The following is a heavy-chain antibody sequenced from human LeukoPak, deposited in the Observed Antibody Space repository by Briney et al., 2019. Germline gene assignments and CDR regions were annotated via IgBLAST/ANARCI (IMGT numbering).Heavy chain of an antibody. CDR3: ASYSYYYDSSGYFDY. D-gene: IGHD3-22*01. V-gene: IGHV4-59*01. J-gene: IGHJ4*02. CDR2: IYYCGST. Sequence: SETLSLTCTVSGGSISSYYWSWIRQPPGKGLEWVGYIYYCGSTNYNPSLKSRVTISVDTSKTQFSLKLSSVTAADPAVYYCASYSYYYDSSGYFDYWGQGTLVTVSS. CDR1: GGSISSYY.